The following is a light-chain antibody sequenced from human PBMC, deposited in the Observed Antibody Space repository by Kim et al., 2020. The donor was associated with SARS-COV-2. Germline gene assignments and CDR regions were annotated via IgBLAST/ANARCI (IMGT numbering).Light chain of an antibody. Sequence: PATLSLTPGERAPLSSRASQSVGSFLAWYQQKPGKAPRLLNFDASNRATGIPARFSGSGSGTDFTLTSSSREPEDFAVYYWQQRGFGQGTRLEIK. CDR3: QQRG. V-gene: IGKV3-11*01. J-gene: IGKJ5*01. CDR1: QSVGSF. CDR2: DAS.